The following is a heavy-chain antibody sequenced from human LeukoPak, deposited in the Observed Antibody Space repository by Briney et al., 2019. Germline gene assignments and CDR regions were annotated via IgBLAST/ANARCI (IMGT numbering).Heavy chain of an antibody. J-gene: IGHJ4*02. D-gene: IGHD6-13*01. CDR3: VRAIAAAASY. V-gene: IGHV3-7*01. CDR2: IKQDGSER. CDR1: GFTFSDYW. Sequence: PGGSLRLSYAASGFTFSDYWMHWVRQAPGRGLEWVANIKQDGSERYYVDSVKGRFTITRDNAKNSLSLQMNSLRVEDTAVYYCVRAIAAAASYWGQGTLVTVSS.